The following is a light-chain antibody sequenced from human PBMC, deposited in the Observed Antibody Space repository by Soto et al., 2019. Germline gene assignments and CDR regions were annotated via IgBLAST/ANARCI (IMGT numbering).Light chain of an antibody. V-gene: IGKV2-28*01. Sequence: DIVMTQPPLSLPVTTGEPASISCRSSQSLLGTNGHNYLDWYLQKPGQSPQLLIYLGSNRASGVPDRFSGSGSGTDFTLTISRLEPEDFAVYYCQQYGSSGTFGQGTKVDIK. CDR1: QSLLGTNGHNY. CDR2: LGS. CDR3: QQYGSSGT. J-gene: IGKJ1*01.